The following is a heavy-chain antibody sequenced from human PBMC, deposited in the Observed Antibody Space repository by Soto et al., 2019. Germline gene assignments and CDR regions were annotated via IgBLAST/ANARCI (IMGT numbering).Heavy chain of an antibody. Sequence: SETLSLTCTVSGGSISSTSHFWGWIRQPPGKGLEWVGNIYYSGRAYYNPSLNSRVTVSVDTSRNQFSLRVSSVTAADVAAYYCASYNAYEQYFDYWGQGTQVTVSS. D-gene: IGHD5-12*01. V-gene: IGHV4-39*01. CDR2: IYYSGRA. CDR1: GGSISSTSHF. CDR3: ASYNAYEQYFDY. J-gene: IGHJ4*02.